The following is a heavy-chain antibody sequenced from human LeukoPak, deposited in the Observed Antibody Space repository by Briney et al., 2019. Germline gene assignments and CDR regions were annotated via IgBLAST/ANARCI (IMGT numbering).Heavy chain of an antibody. J-gene: IGHJ4*02. V-gene: IGHV3-7*01. CDR2: IRDDGGEI. CDR1: GFTFSGYW. D-gene: IGHD1-26*01. Sequence: GGSLRLSCEASGFTFSGYWMSWVRQAPGKGLEWVANIRDDGGEIYYVDSVKGGFTISRDNAKSSLFLQMNSLRAEDAAVYYCARDKPRGSYYGSIFDSWGQGTLVTVSS. CDR3: ARDKPRGSYYGSIFDS.